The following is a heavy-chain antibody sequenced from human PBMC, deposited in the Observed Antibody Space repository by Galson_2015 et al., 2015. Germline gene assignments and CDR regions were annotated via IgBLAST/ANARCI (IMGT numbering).Heavy chain of an antibody. D-gene: IGHD2-15*01. V-gene: IGHV3-74*01. CDR1: GFTFSNYW. Sequence: LRLSCAASGFTFSNYWVHWVRQAPGKGLEWLSRINGDGSSTSYADSVRGRFTISRDNAKNTLSLQMNSLRAEDSAVYYCTRGAYCSGGICYSRGDYWGQGTLVTVSS. CDR2: INGDGSST. CDR3: TRGAYCSGGICYSRGDY. J-gene: IGHJ4*02.